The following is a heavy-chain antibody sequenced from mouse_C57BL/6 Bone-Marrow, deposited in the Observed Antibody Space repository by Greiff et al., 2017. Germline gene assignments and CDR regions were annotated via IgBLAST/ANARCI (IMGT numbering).Heavy chain of an antibody. D-gene: IGHD2-4*01. CDR1: GFTFSSYT. V-gene: IGHV5-9*01. Sequence: EVKLMESGGGLVKPGGSLKLSCAASGFTFSSYTMSWVRQTPEKRLEWVATISGGGGNTYYPASVKGRFTISRDNAKNTLYLQMSSLRSEDTALYYCARQGRLRHAMDYWGQGTSVTVSS. CDR3: ARQGRLRHAMDY. J-gene: IGHJ4*01. CDR2: ISGGGGNT.